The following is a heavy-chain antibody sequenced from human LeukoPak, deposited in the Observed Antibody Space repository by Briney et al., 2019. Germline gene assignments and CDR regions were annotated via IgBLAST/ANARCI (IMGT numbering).Heavy chain of an antibody. J-gene: IGHJ4*02. Sequence: GGSLRLSCAASGFTFSSYWMHWVRQAPGKGLVWVSHINSDGSTTNYADSVKGRFTISRDNAKNTLYLQINSLRAKDTAVYYCVRVDPYSRGIDSWGQGTLVTVSS. CDR2: INSDGSTT. CDR1: GFTFSSYW. D-gene: IGHD4-11*01. CDR3: VRVDPYSRGIDS. V-gene: IGHV3-74*01.